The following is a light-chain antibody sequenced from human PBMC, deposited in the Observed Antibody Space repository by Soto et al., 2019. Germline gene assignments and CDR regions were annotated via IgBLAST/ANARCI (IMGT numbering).Light chain of an antibody. J-gene: IGKJ1*01. CDR3: QQYNTYSRT. CDR1: QSISGW. V-gene: IGKV1-5*01. CDR2: DAS. Sequence: IQMTPSPSTLSASLGDRVSITCRASQSISGWLAWYQQKPGKAPKLLIYDASTLESGVPSRFSGSGSGTEFTLTISSLQPDDFATYYCQQYNTYSRTFGQGTKVDI.